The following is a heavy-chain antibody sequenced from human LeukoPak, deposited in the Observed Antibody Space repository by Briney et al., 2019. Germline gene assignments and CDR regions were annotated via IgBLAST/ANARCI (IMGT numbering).Heavy chain of an antibody. D-gene: IGHD3-22*01. Sequence: SETLSLTCSVSGYSISSGYYWGWIRQPPGKRLEWLGSISQTGSTYKNPSLESRVTISVDTSTNHFSLRLTSVTAADTAIYYCARGVYDYETSGYFDYWGQGTLVTVSS. V-gene: IGHV4-38-2*02. CDR3: ARGVYDYETSGYFDY. CDR2: ISQTGST. CDR1: GYSISSGYY. J-gene: IGHJ4*02.